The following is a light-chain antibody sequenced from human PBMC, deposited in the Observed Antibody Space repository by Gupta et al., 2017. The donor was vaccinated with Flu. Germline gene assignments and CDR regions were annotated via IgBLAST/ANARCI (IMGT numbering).Light chain of an antibody. CDR2: DAS. Sequence: PPSLSASVGDRVTITCQASQDISNYLNWYQQKPGKAPKRLIYDASRLETGVPPRFSGSGSGTDFTLTISSLQPEDIATYYCQQYHSLPLTFGGGTNVEIK. CDR3: QQYHSLPLT. CDR1: QDISNY. J-gene: IGKJ4*01. V-gene: IGKV1-33*01.